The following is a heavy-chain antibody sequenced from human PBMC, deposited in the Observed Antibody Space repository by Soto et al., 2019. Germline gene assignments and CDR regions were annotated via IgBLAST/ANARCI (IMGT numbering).Heavy chain of an antibody. CDR2: IYHSGST. CDR1: GGSISSGGYS. D-gene: IGHD1-1*01. CDR3: ARDQLEGNWFDP. Sequence: QLQLQESGSGLVRPSQTLSLTCAVSGGSISSGGYSWNWIRQPPGKGLERIGYIYHSGSTLYNPSLKSRVTTSVDKSKNQFSLKLSSVTAADTAVYYCARDQLEGNWFDPWGQGTLVTVSS. V-gene: IGHV4-30-2*01. J-gene: IGHJ5*02.